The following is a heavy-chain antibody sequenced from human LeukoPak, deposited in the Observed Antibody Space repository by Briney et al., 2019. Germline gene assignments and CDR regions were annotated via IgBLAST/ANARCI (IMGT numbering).Heavy chain of an antibody. J-gene: IGHJ4*02. CDR3: AREGSAYCSGGSCYSYYFDY. CDR1: GFTFSSYW. CDR2: IKQDGSEK. Sequence: GGSLRLSCAASGFTFSSYWMSWVRQAPGKGLEWVANIKQDGSEKYYVDSVKGRFTISRDNAKSSLYLQMNSLRAEDTAVYYCAREGSAYCSGGSCYSYYFDYWGQGTLVTVSS. D-gene: IGHD2-15*01. V-gene: IGHV3-7*01.